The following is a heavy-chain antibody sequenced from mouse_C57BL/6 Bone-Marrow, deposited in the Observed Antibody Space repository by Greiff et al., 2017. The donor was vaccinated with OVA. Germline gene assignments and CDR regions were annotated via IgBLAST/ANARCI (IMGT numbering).Heavy chain of an antibody. CDR2: ISSGGSYT. CDR3: ARFYYYGSSLGFAY. V-gene: IGHV5-6*01. CDR1: GFTFSSYG. D-gene: IGHD1-1*01. J-gene: IGHJ3*01. Sequence: EVKLMESGGDLVKPGGSLKLSCAASGFTFSSYGMSWVRQTPDKRLEWVATISSGGSYTYYPDSVKGRFTISRDNAKNTLYLQMSSLKSEDTAMYYCARFYYYGSSLGFAYWGQGTLVTVSA.